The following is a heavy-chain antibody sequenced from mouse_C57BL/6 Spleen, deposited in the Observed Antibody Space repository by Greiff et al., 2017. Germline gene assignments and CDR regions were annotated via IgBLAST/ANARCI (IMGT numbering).Heavy chain of an antibody. V-gene: IGHV5-4*01. CDR2: ISDGGSYT. CDR3: ARDYYGSSYEYFDY. Sequence: EVKLVESGGGLVKPGGSLKLSCAASGFTFSSYAMSWVRQTPEKRLEWVATISDGGSYTYYPDNVKGRFTISRDNATNNLYLQMSHLKSEDTAMYYCARDYYGSSYEYFDYWGQGTTLTVSS. D-gene: IGHD1-1*01. J-gene: IGHJ2*01. CDR1: GFTFSSYA.